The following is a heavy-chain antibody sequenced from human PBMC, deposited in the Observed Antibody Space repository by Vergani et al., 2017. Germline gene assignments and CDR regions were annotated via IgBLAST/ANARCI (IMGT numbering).Heavy chain of an antibody. D-gene: IGHD1-14*01. CDR2: ISYDGTNK. CDR1: GFTFGDHG. J-gene: IGHJ6*03. Sequence: VQLLESGGDLVQPGGSLRLSCAASGFTFGDHGIHWVRRAPGKGLEWVALISYDGTNKYYTNSVRGRFTISRDNSKSTLFLQMNSLRVEDMAVYYCARDRTYYYMDVWGKGTTVTVSS. CDR3: ARDRTYYYMDV. V-gene: IGHV3-30-3*01.